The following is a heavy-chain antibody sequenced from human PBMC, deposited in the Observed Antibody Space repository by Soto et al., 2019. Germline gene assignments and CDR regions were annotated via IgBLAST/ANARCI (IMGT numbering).Heavy chain of an antibody. CDR1: GDSLRSSYHY. V-gene: IGHV4-39*01. J-gene: IGHJ4*02. D-gene: IGHD2-8*01. CDR2: IYYTGNT. CDR3: VRVEMYAGEFTPYFDR. Sequence: SETLSLTCTVSGDSLRSSYHYWGWIRQLPGKGLEWIGSIYYTGNTYYNPSLKSRVSISVDMATNEISLRLRAESVADTAVYYCVRVEMYAGEFTPYFDRWGQGALVPVSS.